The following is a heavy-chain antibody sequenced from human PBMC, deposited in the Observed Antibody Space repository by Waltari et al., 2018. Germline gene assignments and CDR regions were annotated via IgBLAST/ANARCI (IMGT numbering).Heavy chain of an antibody. V-gene: IGHV3-23*04. CDR3: AKGAQYQLLYFYFDS. D-gene: IGHD2-2*02. Sequence: EVQLVDSGGGLVQPGGSLRLSCAASGFTYRNYPMTWVRQAPGKGLEWVSSIRSTGGTIHYAASVKGRFTISRDDSKNTLYLQMHNLRAEDTAVYYCAKGAQYQLLYFYFDSWGQGTLVTVSS. CDR1: GFTYRNYP. CDR2: IRSTGGTI. J-gene: IGHJ4*02.